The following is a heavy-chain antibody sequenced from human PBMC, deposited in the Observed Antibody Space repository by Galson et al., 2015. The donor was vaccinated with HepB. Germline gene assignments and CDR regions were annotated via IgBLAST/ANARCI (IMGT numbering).Heavy chain of an antibody. J-gene: IGHJ4*02. CDR2: IKQDGSEK. CDR3: ASGTSLSY. V-gene: IGHV3-7*03. CDR1: GFNFNIYS. Sequence: SLRLSCAASGFNFNIYSMSWVRQAPGKGLEWVANIKQDGSEKYYVDSVKGRFTISRDNAKNSLYLQLNSLRAEDTAVYYCASGTSLSYWGQGTLVTVSS.